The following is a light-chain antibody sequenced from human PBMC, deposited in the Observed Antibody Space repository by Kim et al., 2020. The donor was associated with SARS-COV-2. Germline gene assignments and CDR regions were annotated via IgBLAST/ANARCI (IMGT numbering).Light chain of an antibody. CDR1: QGISNY. CDR3: QKYNSAPQT. V-gene: IGKV1-27*01. Sequence: ADVGDRVTITCRASQGISNYLAWYQQKPGKVPRLLIYAASTLQSGVPSRFRGSGSGTDFTLTISSLQPEDVATYYCQKYNSAPQTFGGGTKVDIK. J-gene: IGKJ4*01. CDR2: AAS.